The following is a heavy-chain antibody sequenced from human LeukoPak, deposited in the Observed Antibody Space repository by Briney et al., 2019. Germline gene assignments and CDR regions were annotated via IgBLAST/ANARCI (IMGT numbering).Heavy chain of an antibody. CDR2: ISAYNGNT. CDR1: GYTFTSYG. CDR3: ARGGSGNYYKPLDY. J-gene: IGHJ4*02. D-gene: IGHD3-10*01. Sequence: ASVKVSCKASGYTFTSYGISWVRQAPGQGLEWMGWISAYNGNTNYAQKLQGRVTMTTDTSTRTAYMELRSLRSDNTAVYYCARGGSGNYYKPLDYWGQGTLVTVSS. V-gene: IGHV1-18*01.